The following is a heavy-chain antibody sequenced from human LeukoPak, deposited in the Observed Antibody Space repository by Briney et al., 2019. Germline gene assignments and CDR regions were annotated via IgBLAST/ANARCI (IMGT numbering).Heavy chain of an antibody. J-gene: IGHJ4*02. D-gene: IGHD3-22*01. V-gene: IGHV1-2*02. Sequence: ASVKVSCKASGYTFTGYYMHWVRQAPGQGLEWMGWINPNSGGTNYAQKFQGRVTMTRDTSISTAYMELSRLRSDDTAVYYCARLDTYYYDSSGYYVDYWGQGTLVTVSS. CDR1: GYTFTGYY. CDR2: INPNSGGT. CDR3: ARLDTYYYDSSGYYVDY.